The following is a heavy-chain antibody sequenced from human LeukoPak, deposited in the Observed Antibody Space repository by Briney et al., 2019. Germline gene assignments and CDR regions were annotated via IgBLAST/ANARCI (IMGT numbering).Heavy chain of an antibody. CDR1: GFTFTSYW. D-gene: IGHD6-19*01. CDR3: ARGGQWLANR. J-gene: IGHJ4*02. V-gene: IGHV3-7*04. Sequence: GGSLRLSCEASGFTFTSYWMSWVRQATGKGLEWVANIKQDGSEKYYVDSVEGRFTISRDDAKNSLYLQMNSLRAEDTAVYYCARGGQWLANRGGQGTLVTVSS. CDR2: IKQDGSEK.